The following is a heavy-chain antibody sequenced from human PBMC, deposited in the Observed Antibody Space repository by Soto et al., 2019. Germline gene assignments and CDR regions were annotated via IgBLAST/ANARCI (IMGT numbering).Heavy chain of an antibody. J-gene: IGHJ5*02. CDR1: GYTFTSYD. CDR3: AGAATAGNRFDP. Sequence: QVQLVQSGAEVKKPGASVKVSCKASGYTFTSYDINWVRQATGQGLEWMGWMNPNSGNTGYAQKFQGKVTMTRNTSRSTAYMELSSLRSEDAAEYYCAGAATAGNRFDPWGQGTLDSVTS. CDR2: MNPNSGNT. D-gene: IGHD6-13*01. V-gene: IGHV1-8*01.